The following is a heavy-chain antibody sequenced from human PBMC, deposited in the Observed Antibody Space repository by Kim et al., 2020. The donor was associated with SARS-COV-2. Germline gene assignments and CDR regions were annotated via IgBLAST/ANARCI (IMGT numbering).Heavy chain of an antibody. V-gene: IGHV6-1*01. CDR1: GDSVSSNSAA. D-gene: IGHD2-21*01. CDR3: ARDQLIRGVPDRYYYYGMDV. J-gene: IGHJ6*02. CDR2: TYYRSKWYN. Sequence: SQTLSLTCAISGDSVSSNSAAWNWIRQSPSRGLEWLGRTYYRSKWYNDYAVSVKSRITINPDTSKNQFSLQLNSVTPEDTAVYYCARDQLIRGVPDRYYYYGMDVWGQGTTVTVSS.